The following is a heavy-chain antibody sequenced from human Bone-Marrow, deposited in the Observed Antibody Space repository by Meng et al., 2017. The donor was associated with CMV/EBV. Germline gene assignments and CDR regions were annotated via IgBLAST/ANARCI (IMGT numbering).Heavy chain of an antibody. D-gene: IGHD3-3*01. CDR2: IYSSSST. Sequence: GESLKISCAASAFTVTNNYMSWVRQAPGKGLEWVSVIYSSSSTYYADSVKGRFTVSRDNSKNTLYLQMNSLRSEDTAVYYCAREETYYDFWSGYYIRKRGRDGNAFDIWGQGTMVTVSS. J-gene: IGHJ3*02. CDR3: AREETYYDFWSGYYIRKRGRDGNAFDI. CDR1: AFTVTNNY. V-gene: IGHV3-53*05.